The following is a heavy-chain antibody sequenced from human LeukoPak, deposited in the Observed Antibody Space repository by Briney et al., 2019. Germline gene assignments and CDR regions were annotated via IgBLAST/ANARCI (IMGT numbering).Heavy chain of an antibody. Sequence: GGSLRLSCAASGFTFSSYGMHWVRQAPGKGLEWVAVIWYDGSNKYYADSVKGRFTISRDNSKNTLYLQMNSLRAEDTAVYYCARDSNKYYYDSSGSGHSGYWGQGTLVTVSS. CDR3: ARDSNKYYYDSSGSGHSGY. J-gene: IGHJ4*02. CDR1: GFTFSSYG. V-gene: IGHV3-33*01. D-gene: IGHD3-22*01. CDR2: IWYDGSNK.